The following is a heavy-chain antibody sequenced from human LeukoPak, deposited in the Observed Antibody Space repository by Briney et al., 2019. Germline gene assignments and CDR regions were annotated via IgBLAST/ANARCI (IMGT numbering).Heavy chain of an antibody. V-gene: IGHV3-23*01. CDR3: AKHRGPGFDAFDI. CDR2: ISGSGGST. D-gene: IGHD5-12*01. CDR1: GFTFDDYG. Sequence: PGGSLRLSCAASGFTFDDYGMSWVRQAPGKGLEWVSAISGSGGSTYYADSVKGRFTISRDNSKNTLYLQMNSLRAEGTAVYYCAKHRGPGFDAFDIWGQGTMVTVSS. J-gene: IGHJ3*02.